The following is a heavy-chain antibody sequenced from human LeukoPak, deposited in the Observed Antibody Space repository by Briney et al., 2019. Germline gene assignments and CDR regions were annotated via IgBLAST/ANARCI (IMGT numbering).Heavy chain of an antibody. CDR3: ARTISVFGILPDNWLDS. Sequence: GGSLRLSCAGSGFTLRHYAMHWLRQAPGKGLEWQAVMSYDGHNKSYSDSVEGRFTISRDDSKNTLYLHLNSLRSEDTGIYYCARTISVFGILPDNWLDSWGQGIPVTVSS. CDR1: GFTLRHYA. D-gene: IGHD3-3*01. J-gene: IGHJ5*01. CDR2: MSYDGHNK. V-gene: IGHV3-30*03.